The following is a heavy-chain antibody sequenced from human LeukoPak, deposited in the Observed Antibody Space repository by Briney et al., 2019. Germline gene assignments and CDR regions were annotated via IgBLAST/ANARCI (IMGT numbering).Heavy chain of an antibody. J-gene: IGHJ4*02. Sequence: GGSLRLSCAASGFTFNRYWMTWVRQAPGKGLEWVANIKEDGSEKYYVDSAKGRFTISRDNAENSLYLQMNSLRAEDTAVYYCARDTAYGGNSVGGQGTLVTVSS. V-gene: IGHV3-7*01. D-gene: IGHD4-23*01. CDR3: ARDTAYGGNSV. CDR1: GFTFNRYW. CDR2: IKEDGSEK.